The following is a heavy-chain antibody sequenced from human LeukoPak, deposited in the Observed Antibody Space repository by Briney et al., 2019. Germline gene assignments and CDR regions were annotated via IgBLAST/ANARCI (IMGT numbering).Heavy chain of an antibody. CDR1: G. Sequence: GMXWXXXXXGKGLXGVAGINWNGGSKEYADSVKGRFTIYREKEKKSLYLQMNSLRAEDTAFYYCARDEGSGYSFFDYWGQGSLVTVSS. CDR2: INWNGGSK. V-gene: IGHV3-20*03. D-gene: IGHD3-3*01. CDR3: ARDEGSGYSFFDY. J-gene: IGHJ4*02.